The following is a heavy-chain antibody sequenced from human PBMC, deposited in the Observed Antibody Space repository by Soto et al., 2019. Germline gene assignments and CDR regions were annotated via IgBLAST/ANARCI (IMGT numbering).Heavy chain of an antibody. Sequence: EVQLLESGGKLVQPGGSLTLSCAASGFTFSTYAMAWVRQAPGKGLEWVSGVSASGLNTDYADPVKGRFYISRDNSKNTVSLHMNSLRAEDTALYYCAKDLPRRTSGSFLDYWGKGTPVTVSS. J-gene: IGHJ4*02. CDR1: GFTFSTYA. V-gene: IGHV3-23*01. CDR3: AKDLPRRTSGSFLDY. CDR2: VSASGLNT. D-gene: IGHD1-1*01.